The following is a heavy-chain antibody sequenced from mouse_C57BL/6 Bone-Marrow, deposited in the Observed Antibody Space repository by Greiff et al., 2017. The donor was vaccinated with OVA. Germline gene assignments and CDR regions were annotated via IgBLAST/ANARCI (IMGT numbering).Heavy chain of an antibody. CDR1: GYTFTSYW. CDR3: ARRAITTVHYFDY. D-gene: IGHD1-1*01. J-gene: IGHJ2*01. Sequence: QVQLQQPGTELVKPGASVKLSCKASGYTFTSYWMHWVKQRPGQGLEWIGYINPSSGYTKYNQKFKDKATLTADKSSSTAYMQLSSLTYEDSAVYYCARRAITTVHYFDYWGQGTTLTVSS. V-gene: IGHV1-7*01. CDR2: INPSSGYT.